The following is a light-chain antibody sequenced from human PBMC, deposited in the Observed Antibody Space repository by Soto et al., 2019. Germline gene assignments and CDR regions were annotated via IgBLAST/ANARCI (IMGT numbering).Light chain of an antibody. CDR2: AAS. Sequence: EIVLTQSPGTLSLSPGERATLSCRASQSVSSSYLAWYQQRPGQAPRLLIYAASTRATDIPARFSGSGSGTEFTLTISNLQSEDFVVYYCQQYNNWPSTFGQGTKVDIK. CDR1: QSVSSSY. V-gene: IGKV3-15*01. J-gene: IGKJ1*01. CDR3: QQYNNWPST.